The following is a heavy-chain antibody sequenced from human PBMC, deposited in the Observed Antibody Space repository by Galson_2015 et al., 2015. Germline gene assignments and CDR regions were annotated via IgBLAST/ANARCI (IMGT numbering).Heavy chain of an antibody. CDR2: ISWNSGSI. V-gene: IGHV3-9*01. D-gene: IGHD3-22*01. J-gene: IGHJ4*02. CDR3: AKGTWYYYDSSGYPDY. Sequence: SLRLSCAASGFTFDDYAMHWVRHAPGKGLEWVSGISWNSGSIGYADSVKGRFTISRDNAKNSLYLQMNSLRAEDTALYYCAKGTWYYYDSSGYPDYWGQGTLVTVSS. CDR1: GFTFDDYA.